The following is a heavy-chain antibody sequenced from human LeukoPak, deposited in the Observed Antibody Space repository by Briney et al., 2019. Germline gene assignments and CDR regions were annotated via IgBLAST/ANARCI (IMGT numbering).Heavy chain of an antibody. CDR1: GFTFSSYA. Sequence: GGSLRLSCAASGFTFSSYAMSCVRQAPGKGLEWVSAISGSGGSTYYADSVKGRFTISRDNSKNTLYLQMNSLRAEDTAVYYCAKDPGIAVAGTFRYWGQGTLVTVSS. D-gene: IGHD6-19*01. CDR2: ISGSGGST. CDR3: AKDPGIAVAGTFRY. V-gene: IGHV3-23*01. J-gene: IGHJ4*02.